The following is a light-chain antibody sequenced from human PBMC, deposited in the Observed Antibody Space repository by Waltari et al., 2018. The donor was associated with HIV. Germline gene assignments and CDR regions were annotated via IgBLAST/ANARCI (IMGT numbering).Light chain of an antibody. CDR2: KNK. J-gene: IGLJ2*01. CDR3: QSYDTSLSAWV. V-gene: IGLV1-40*03. Sequence: QQLPGTAPKLLLYKNKNRPSGVPDRFSASKSDASASLAITGLQAADEGDYFCQSYDTSLSAWVFGGGTRLTVL.